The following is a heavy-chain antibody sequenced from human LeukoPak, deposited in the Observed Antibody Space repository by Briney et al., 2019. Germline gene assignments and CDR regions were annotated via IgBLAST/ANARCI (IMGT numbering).Heavy chain of an antibody. CDR2: INSDGIST. Sequence: PGGSLRLSCAASGFTFSTYWMHWVRQAPGKGLVWVSRINSDGISTSYADSVKGRFTISRDNAKNTLYLQMNSLRAEDTAVYYCASGWNYRFDYWGQGTLVTVSS. CDR1: GFTFSTYW. CDR3: ASGWNYRFDY. J-gene: IGHJ4*02. D-gene: IGHD1-7*01. V-gene: IGHV3-74*01.